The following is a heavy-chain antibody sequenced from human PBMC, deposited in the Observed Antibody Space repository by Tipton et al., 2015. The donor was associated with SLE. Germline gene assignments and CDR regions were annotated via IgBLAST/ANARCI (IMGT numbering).Heavy chain of an antibody. V-gene: IGHV4-38-2*02. CDR1: GSSIRSNYY. D-gene: IGHD2-15*01. J-gene: IGHJ4*02. CDR2: IYHTGTT. CDR3: ARGTFNLLGLEAD. Sequence: LRLSCTVTGSSIRSNYYWGWIRLPPGKGLEWIGSIYHTGTTYLSPSLKSRVTISVDTSNNQFSLKLTSVTAADTAVYYCARGTFNLLGLEADWAQGTLVTVSS.